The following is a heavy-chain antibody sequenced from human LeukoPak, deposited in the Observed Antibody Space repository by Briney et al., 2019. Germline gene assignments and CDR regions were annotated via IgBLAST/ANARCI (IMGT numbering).Heavy chain of an antibody. V-gene: IGHV1-18*01. CDR3: ARDRGYILFDY. Sequence: ASVKGSCKASGYTFTSDGISCVRQAPGQGLEWMGWISAYNGNTNYAQKLQGRVTMTTDTSTSTAYMELRSLRSDDTAVYYCARDRGYILFDYWGQGTLVTVSS. J-gene: IGHJ4*02. D-gene: IGHD5-18*01. CDR1: GYTFTSDG. CDR2: ISAYNGNT.